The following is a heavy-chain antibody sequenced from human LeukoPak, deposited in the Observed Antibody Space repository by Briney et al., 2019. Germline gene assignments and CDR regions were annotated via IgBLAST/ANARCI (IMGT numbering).Heavy chain of an antibody. CDR1: GFIFSSCT. Sequence: GGSLRLSCAASGFIFSSCTIIWVRQAPGKGLEWVSSISSSSSYIYYADSVKGRFTISRDNAKNSLFLQMNSLRAEDTALYFCARDYYSSGRHAFDLWGQGTMVTVSS. CDR2: ISSSSSYI. CDR3: ARDYYSSGRHAFDL. D-gene: IGHD6-25*01. J-gene: IGHJ3*01. V-gene: IGHV3-21*01.